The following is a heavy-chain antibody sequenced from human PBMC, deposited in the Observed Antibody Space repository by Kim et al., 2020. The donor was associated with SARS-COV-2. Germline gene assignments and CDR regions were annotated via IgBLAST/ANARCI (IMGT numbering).Heavy chain of an antibody. CDR2: IYSDGST. CDR1: GFTVSGNY. CDR3: ARGPAYDYFDY. Sequence: GGSLRLSCAASGFTVSGNYMNWARQPPGKRLEWVSTIYSDGSTYYADSVKGRFTISRHTSKNTLYLQMNSLRPEDTAVYYCARGPAYDYFDYWGQGTPVTVSS. J-gene: IGHJ4*02. D-gene: IGHD5-12*01. V-gene: IGHV3-53*04.